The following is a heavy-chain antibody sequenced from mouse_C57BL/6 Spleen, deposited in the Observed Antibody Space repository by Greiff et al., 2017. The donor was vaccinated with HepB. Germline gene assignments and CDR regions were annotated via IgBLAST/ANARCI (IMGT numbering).Heavy chain of an antibody. CDR3: ARGDTTVVDYAMDY. J-gene: IGHJ4*01. Sequence: QVQLKESGAELVRPGTSVKVSCKASGYAFTNYLIEWVKQRPGQGLEWIGVINPGSGGTNYNEKFKGKATLTADKSSSTAYMQLSSLTSEDSAVYFCARGDTTVVDYAMDYWGQGTSVTVSS. D-gene: IGHD1-1*01. CDR2: INPGSGGT. V-gene: IGHV1-54*01. CDR1: GYAFTNYL.